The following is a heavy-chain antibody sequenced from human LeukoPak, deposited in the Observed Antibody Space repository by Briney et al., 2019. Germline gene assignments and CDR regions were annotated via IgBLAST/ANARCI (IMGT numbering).Heavy chain of an antibody. CDR1: GFTFSSYW. J-gene: IGHJ4*02. CDR3: ARETEMANLDY. Sequence: GGSLRLSCTASGFTFSSYWMNWVRQAPGKGLEWVANIKQDGSERYYVDSVKGRFTISRDNAKKTLYLQMNSLRAEDTAVYYCARETEMANLDYWGQGTLVTVSS. CDR2: IKQDGSER. V-gene: IGHV3-7*04. D-gene: IGHD5-24*01.